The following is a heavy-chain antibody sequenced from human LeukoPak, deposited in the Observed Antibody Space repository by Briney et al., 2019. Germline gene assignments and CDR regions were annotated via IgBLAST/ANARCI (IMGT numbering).Heavy chain of an antibody. J-gene: IGHJ6*03. CDR2: IYTSGST. CDR3: ARDGPNWGSSWYYYMDV. V-gene: IGHV4-4*09. D-gene: IGHD7-27*01. Sequence: SETLSLTCTVSGGSISSYYWSWIRQPPGKGLEWIGHIYTSGSTNYNPSLKSRVTISVDTSKNQFSLKLSSVTAADTAVYHCARDGPNWGSSWYYYMDVWGKGTTVTVSS. CDR1: GGSISSYY.